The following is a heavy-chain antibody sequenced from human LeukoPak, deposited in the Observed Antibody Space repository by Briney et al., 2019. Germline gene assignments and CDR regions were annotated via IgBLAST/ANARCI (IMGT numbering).Heavy chain of an antibody. CDR3: ARVNHYYYYMDV. CDR1: GFTFNSYG. CDR2: IRYDGSNK. J-gene: IGHJ6*03. V-gene: IGHV3-30*02. Sequence: GGSLRLSCAASGFTFNSYGMHWVRQAPGKGLEWVAFIRYDGSNKYYADSVKGRFTISRDNYKNTLYLQMNSLRTEDTAVYYCARVNHYYYYMDVWGKGTTVTVSS.